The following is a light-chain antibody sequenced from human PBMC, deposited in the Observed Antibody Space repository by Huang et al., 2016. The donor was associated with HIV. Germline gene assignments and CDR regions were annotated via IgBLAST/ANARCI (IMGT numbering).Light chain of an antibody. J-gene: IGKJ4*01. CDR2: GAS. CDR3: QQYGNSKLT. V-gene: IGKV3-20*01. Sequence: EIVLTQSPGTLSLSPGARATLSCRASQTVSSNYLAWYQQKPGQAPRLLIYGASSRATGIPNRFSGSGSGTDFTLTINRLEPEDFTVYYCQQYGNSKLTFGGGTKVEIK. CDR1: QTVSSNY.